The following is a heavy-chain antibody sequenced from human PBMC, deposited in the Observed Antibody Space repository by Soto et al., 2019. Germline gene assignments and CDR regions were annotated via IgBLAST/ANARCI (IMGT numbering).Heavy chain of an antibody. V-gene: IGHV2-70*11. CDR1: GFSLSTSGMC. Sequence: SGPTLVNPTQTLTLTCTFSGFSLSTSGMCVSWIRQPPGKALEWLARIDWDDDKYYSTSLKTRLTISKDTSKNQVVLTMTNMDPVDTATYYCARTPRGWNYPDYYYMDVWGKGTTVTVSS. CDR3: ARTPRGWNYPDYYYMDV. D-gene: IGHD1-7*01. J-gene: IGHJ6*03. CDR2: IDWDDDK.